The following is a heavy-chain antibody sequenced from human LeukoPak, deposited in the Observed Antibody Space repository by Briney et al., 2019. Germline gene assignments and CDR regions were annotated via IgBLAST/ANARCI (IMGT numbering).Heavy chain of an antibody. CDR1: GGSITSYY. D-gene: IGHD2-21*01. CDR2: IYYSGST. Sequence: SGTLSLTCTVSGGSITSYYWSWIRQPPGKGLEWIGYIYYSGSTYYNPSLKSRVTISVDTSKNQFSLKLSSVTAADTAVYYCARGEGAPYFDYWGQGTLVTVSS. J-gene: IGHJ4*02. CDR3: ARGEGAPYFDY. V-gene: IGHV4-59*08.